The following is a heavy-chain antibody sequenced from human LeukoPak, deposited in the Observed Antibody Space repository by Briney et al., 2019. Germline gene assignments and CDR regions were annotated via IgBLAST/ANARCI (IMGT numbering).Heavy chain of an antibody. J-gene: IGHJ4*02. CDR1: GGSISSYY. D-gene: IGHD2-8*01. Sequence: SETLSLTCTVSGGSISSYYWSWIRQPPGKGLEWFGYIYYSGSTNYNPSLKSRVTISVDTSKNQFSLKLSSVTAADTAVYYCARICIGYCTNVEDYWGQGTLVTVSS. CDR2: IYYSGST. V-gene: IGHV4-59*01. CDR3: ARICIGYCTNVEDY.